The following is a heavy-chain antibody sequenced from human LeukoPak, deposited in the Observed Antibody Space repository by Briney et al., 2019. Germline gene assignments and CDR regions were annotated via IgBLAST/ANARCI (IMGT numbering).Heavy chain of an antibody. V-gene: IGHV3-7*03. CDR1: GFTFSGFW. Sequence: GGSLRLSCAVSGFTFSGFWMSWSRQAPGKGLEWVASINSDGSEGYYADVVKGRFTISRDNAKNSLYLQINSLRAEDTAVYYCARDGQTLYYYDSSGPYYFDYWGQGTLVTVSS. J-gene: IGHJ4*02. D-gene: IGHD3-22*01. CDR2: INSDGSEG. CDR3: ARDGQTLYYYDSSGPYYFDY.